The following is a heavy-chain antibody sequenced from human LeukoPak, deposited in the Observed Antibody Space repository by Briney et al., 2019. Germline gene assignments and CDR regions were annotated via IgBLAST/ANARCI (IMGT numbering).Heavy chain of an antibody. CDR1: GFTFSSHA. D-gene: IGHD6-13*01. CDR2: ISASGDGI. V-gene: IGHV3-23*01. J-gene: IGHJ4*02. CDR3: AKTPGGAAGNRVFDH. Sequence: PGGSLGVSCAASGFTFSSHAMSWVRQAPGKGLEWVSAISASGDGIYYTDSVKGRFTMSRDNSKDTLYLQMNCLRADDTAVYYCAKTPGGAAGNRVFDHWGQGALVTVSS.